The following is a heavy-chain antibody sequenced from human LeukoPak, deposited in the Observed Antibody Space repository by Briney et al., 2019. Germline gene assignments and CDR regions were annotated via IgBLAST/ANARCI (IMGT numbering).Heavy chain of an antibody. CDR1: GYSVSSYW. Sequence: GESLKISCQGSGYSVSSYWIGWVRQMPGKNLEWMGIIYPGDSDTRYSPSFQGQVTISADKSISTAYLQWSSLKASDAAMYYCARAVASTGRGSRAFDIWGQGTMVTVSS. CDR3: ARAVASTGRGSRAFDI. J-gene: IGHJ3*02. V-gene: IGHV5-51*01. D-gene: IGHD6-19*01. CDR2: IYPGDSDT.